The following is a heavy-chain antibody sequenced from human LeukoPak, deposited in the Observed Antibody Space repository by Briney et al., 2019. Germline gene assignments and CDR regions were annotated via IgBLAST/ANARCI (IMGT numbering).Heavy chain of an antibody. CDR2: ITGDGRST. D-gene: IGHD1-26*01. V-gene: IGHV3-43*02. CDR1: GFNVDDCA. Sequence: GGSLRLSCAASGFNVDDCAMHWVRQAPGKGLEWVSAITGDGRSTHYADSVKGRFTTSRDNNKNSLYLQMNSLRPEDTALYYCVKEGGSLDYWGQGTLVTVSS. J-gene: IGHJ4*02. CDR3: VKEGGSLDY.